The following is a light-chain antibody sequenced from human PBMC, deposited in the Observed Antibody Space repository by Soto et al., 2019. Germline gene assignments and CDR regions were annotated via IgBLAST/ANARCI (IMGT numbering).Light chain of an antibody. V-gene: IGKV3-15*01. J-gene: IGKJ1*01. CDR3: QQFHNWPWT. Sequence: ELVMTQSPATLSVSPGERATLSCRASQSIDSNLAWYQHRRGQAPRLLIYSASTRATGIPARFSGSGSGTEFTLTVSSPQSEDFAIYYCQQFHNWPWTFGQGTKVEIK. CDR2: SAS. CDR1: QSIDSN.